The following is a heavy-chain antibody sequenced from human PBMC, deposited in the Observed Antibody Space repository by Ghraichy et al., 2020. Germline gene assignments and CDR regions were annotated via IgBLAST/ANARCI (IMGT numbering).Heavy chain of an antibody. CDR1: GYTFTSYA. CDR3: ASSSFGWSKSEVDYGDYVGPFDY. Sequence: ASVKVSCKASGYTFTSYAMHWVRQAPGQRLEWMGWINAGNGNTKYSQKFQGRVTITRDTSASTAYMELSSLRSEDTAVYYCASSSFGWSKSEVDYGDYVGPFDYWGQGTLVTVSS. CDR2: INAGNGNT. D-gene: IGHD4-17*01. J-gene: IGHJ4*02. V-gene: IGHV1-3*01.